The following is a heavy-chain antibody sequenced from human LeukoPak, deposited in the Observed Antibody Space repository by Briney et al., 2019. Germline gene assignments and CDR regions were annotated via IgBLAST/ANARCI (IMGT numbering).Heavy chain of an antibody. CDR1: GYTFSGYF. D-gene: IGHD1-1*01. CDR3: ARDLSSTPNWELDH. Sequence: ASVKVSCKASGYTFSGYFVHWVRQAPGQGLELMGRINAGSGDTEFARKFQGRVTMTRDTFVSTAYMEVSGLTSDDTAMYYCARDLSSTPNWELDHWGQGTLVTVSS. CDR2: INAGSGDT. V-gene: IGHV1-2*06. J-gene: IGHJ4*02.